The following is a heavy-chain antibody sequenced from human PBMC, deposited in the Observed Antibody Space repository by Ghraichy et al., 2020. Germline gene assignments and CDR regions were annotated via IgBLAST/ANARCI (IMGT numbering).Heavy chain of an antibody. Sequence: ASVKVSCKASGYTFTGSYMHWVRQAPGQGLEWMGRINPNTGGTNYAQKFQGRVTMTRDTSISTAYMELTRLRSDDTAVYYFARKMDKGSAVLGYWGQGTLVIVSS. V-gene: IGHV1-2*06. CDR3: ARKMDKGSAVLGY. CDR1: GYTFTGSY. D-gene: IGHD2-8*01. CDR2: INPNTGGT. J-gene: IGHJ4*02.